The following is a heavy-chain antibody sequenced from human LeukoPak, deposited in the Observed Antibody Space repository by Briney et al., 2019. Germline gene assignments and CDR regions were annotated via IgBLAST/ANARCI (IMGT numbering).Heavy chain of an antibody. J-gene: IGHJ3*02. CDR2: ISYDGSNK. CDR1: GFTFSSCG. V-gene: IGHV3-30*03. CDR3: AAKGYSYGNNAFDI. Sequence: GGSLRLSCAASGFTFSSCGMHWVRQAPAKGLEWVAVISYDGSNKFYADSVTGRFTISRDNSKNTLYLQMNSLRAEDTAVYYCAAKGYSYGNNAFDIWGQGTMVTVSS. D-gene: IGHD5-18*01.